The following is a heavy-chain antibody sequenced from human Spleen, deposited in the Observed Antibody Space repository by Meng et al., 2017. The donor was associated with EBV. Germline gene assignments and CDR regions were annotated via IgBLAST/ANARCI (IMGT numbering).Heavy chain of an antibody. J-gene: IGHJ4*02. D-gene: IGHD3-22*01. CDR1: GGSISSSKW. CDR2: IYHRGST. V-gene: IGHV4-4*02. CDR3: ARPSTDYYYSFDV. Sequence: QVQLQESGPGLVKPSGXLSLTCAVSGGSISSSKWWTWVRQSPRKGLEWIGEIYHRGSTDYNPSLKSRVTISLDMSRNQLTLNLRSVTAADTAVYYCARPSTDYYYSFDVWGQGALVTVSS.